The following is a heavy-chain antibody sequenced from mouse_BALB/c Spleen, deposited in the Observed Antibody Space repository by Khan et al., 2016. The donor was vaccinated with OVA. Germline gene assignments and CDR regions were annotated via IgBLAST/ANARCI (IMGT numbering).Heavy chain of an antibody. V-gene: IGHV2-6-4*01. CDR1: GFSLSRYN. CDR3: ARAYYRYDGYYAMDY. J-gene: IGHJ4*01. D-gene: IGHD2-14*01. CDR2: IWGGGGT. Sequence: VQLVESGPGLVAPPQSLSITCTVSGFSLSRYNIHWVRQPPGKGLEWLGMIWGGGGTDYNSTLKIRLSISKDNSKSQVFLKMNSLQTDDTAMYYRARAYYRYDGYYAMDYWGQGTSVTVSS.